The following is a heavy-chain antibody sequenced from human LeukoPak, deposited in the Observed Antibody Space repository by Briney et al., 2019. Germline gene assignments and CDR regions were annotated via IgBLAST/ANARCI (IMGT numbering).Heavy chain of an antibody. J-gene: IGHJ4*02. CDR2: INQDGTKI. CDR3: AKDLRPDGINDFDH. CDR1: GSMFRNYW. D-gene: IGHD1-1*01. Sequence: GGSLRLSCVVSGSMFRNYWMSWLRQAPGKGPEWVANINQDGTKIFEVDFMKGRFTISRDNSKNTLYLQMNSLRAEDTAVYYCAKDLRPDGINDFDHWGQGTLVTVSS. V-gene: IGHV3-7*03.